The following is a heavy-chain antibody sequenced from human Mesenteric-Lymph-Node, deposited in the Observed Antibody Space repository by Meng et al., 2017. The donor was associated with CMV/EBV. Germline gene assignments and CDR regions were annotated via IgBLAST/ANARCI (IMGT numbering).Heavy chain of an antibody. V-gene: IGHV3-7*01. CDR2: IKQDESEK. Sequence: GGSLRLSCATSGFIFSSYWMTWVRQAPGEGLEWVANIKQDESEKYYVDSVRGRFTVSRDNAKNSLYLQMNSLRAEDTAVYYCASLQGGYFYYYGMDVWGQGTTVTVSS. CDR1: GFIFSSYW. J-gene: IGHJ6*02. D-gene: IGHD3-16*01. CDR3: ASLQGGYFYYYGMDV.